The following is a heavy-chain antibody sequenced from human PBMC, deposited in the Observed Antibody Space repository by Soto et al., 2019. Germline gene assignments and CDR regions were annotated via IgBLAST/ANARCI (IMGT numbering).Heavy chain of an antibody. CDR1: GVTFSSYA. V-gene: IGHV1-69*06. J-gene: IGHJ4*02. D-gene: IGHD6-13*01. Sequence: QVQLVQSGAEVKKPGSSVKVSCKASGVTFSSYAISWVRQAPGQGLEWMGGIIPIFGTANYAQKFQGRVTITADKSTSTAYMELSSLRSEDTAVYYCARDREGSSSWYASLQYYFDYWGQGTLVTVSS. CDR2: IIPIFGTA. CDR3: ARDREGSSSWYASLQYYFDY.